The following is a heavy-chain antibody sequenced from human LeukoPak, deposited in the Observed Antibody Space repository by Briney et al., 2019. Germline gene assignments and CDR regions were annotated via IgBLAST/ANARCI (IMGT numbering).Heavy chain of an antibody. D-gene: IGHD3-10*01. CDR3: ARGHISGSGSYPSFDY. J-gene: IGHJ4*02. CDR1: GGTFTTYA. Sequence: SVKASCKASGGTFTTYAISCVRQAPGQGLEWMGGIIPIFGTANYAQKFQGRVTITADESTSTAYMELSSLRSEDTAVYYCARGHISGSGSYPSFDYWGQGTLVTVSS. CDR2: IIPIFGTA. V-gene: IGHV1-69*13.